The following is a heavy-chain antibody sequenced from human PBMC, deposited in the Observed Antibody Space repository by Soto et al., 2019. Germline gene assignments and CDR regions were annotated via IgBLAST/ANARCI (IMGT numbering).Heavy chain of an antibody. V-gene: IGHV3-30-3*01. CDR2: ISYDGSNK. CDR1: GFTFSSYA. Sequence: QVQLVESGGGVVQPGRSLRLSCAASGFTFSSYAMHWVRQAPGKGLEWVAVISYDGSNKYYADSVTGRFTISRDNSKNALDLRMNILRAEDTAVYYCVRVRIAAAGYYFDYWGQGTLVTVSS. D-gene: IGHD6-13*01. CDR3: VRVRIAAAGYYFDY. J-gene: IGHJ4*02.